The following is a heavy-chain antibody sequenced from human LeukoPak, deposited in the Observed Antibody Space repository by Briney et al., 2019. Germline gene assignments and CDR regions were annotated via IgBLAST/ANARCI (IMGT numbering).Heavy chain of an antibody. V-gene: IGHV3-74*01. CDR1: GFTFSTYW. CDR2: INTDGSST. Sequence: GGSLRLSCAASGFTFSTYWMHWVRQAPGKGLVWVSRINTDGSSTNYADSVKGRFTISRDNAKNTLYLQMNSLRAEDTAVYYCARAETGHRFGYWGQGTLVTVSS. D-gene: IGHD1-14*01. J-gene: IGHJ4*02. CDR3: ARAETGHRFGY.